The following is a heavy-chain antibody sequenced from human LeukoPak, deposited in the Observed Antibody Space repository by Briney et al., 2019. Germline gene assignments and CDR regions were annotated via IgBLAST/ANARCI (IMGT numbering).Heavy chain of an antibody. V-gene: IGHV4-34*01. J-gene: IGHJ3*02. CDR3: ARDLPAYYYDSSGYIGAFDI. CDR2: INHSGST. D-gene: IGHD3-22*01. Sequence: SETLSLTCAVYGGSFSGYYWSWIRQPPGKGLEWIGEINHSGSTNYNPSLKSRVTISVDTSKNQFSLKLSSVTAADTAVYYCARDLPAYYYDSSGYIGAFDIWGQGTMVTVSS. CDR1: GGSFSGYY.